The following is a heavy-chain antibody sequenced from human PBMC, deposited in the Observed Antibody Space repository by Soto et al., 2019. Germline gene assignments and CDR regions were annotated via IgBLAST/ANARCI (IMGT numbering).Heavy chain of an antibody. CDR3: AGCSSTSCYRHYYYGMDV. CDR1: GYPFTGYG. CDR2: ISAYNGNT. Sequence: ASVKVSCTASGYPFTGYGISWVRQAPVQGLEWMGWISAYNGNTNYAQKLQGRVTMTTDTSTSTAYMELRSLRSDDTAVYYCAGCSSTSCYRHYYYGMDVWGQGTRSPSP. D-gene: IGHD2-2*02. V-gene: IGHV1-18*01. J-gene: IGHJ6*02.